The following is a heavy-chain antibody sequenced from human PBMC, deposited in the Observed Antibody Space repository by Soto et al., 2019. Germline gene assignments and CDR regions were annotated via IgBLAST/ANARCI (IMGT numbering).Heavy chain of an antibody. Sequence: EVQLLESGGGLVQPGGSLRLSCVVSGFTFSTYDMSWVRQAPGKGLEWVSGISSSGGSTYYSDSVKGRFTISRDDSKITLYLQMNILRAEDMGVYYCATGVAGSYYSAFAIWGRGTMVTVSS. CDR2: ISSSGGST. J-gene: IGHJ3*02. V-gene: IGHV3-23*01. CDR1: GFTFSTYD. D-gene: IGHD3-10*01. CDR3: ATGVAGSYYSAFAI.